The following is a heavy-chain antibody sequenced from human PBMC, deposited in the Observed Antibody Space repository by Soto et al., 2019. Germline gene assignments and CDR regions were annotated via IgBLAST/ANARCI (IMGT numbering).Heavy chain of an antibody. J-gene: IGHJ4*02. CDR3: ARTSYGYSYGGRYFDY. V-gene: IGHV4-61*01. CDR2: IYYSGST. CDR1: GGSVSSGSYY. Sequence: PSESLSLTCTVSGGSVSSGSYYWSWIRQPPGKGLEWIGYIYYSGSTNYNPSLKSRATISVDTSKNQFSLKLSSVTAADTAVYYCARTSYGYSYGGRYFDYWGQGTLVTVSS. D-gene: IGHD5-18*01.